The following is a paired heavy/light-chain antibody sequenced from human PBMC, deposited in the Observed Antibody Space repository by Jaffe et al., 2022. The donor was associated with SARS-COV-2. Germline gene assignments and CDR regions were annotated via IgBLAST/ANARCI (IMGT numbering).Heavy chain of an antibody. V-gene: IGHV3-30*18. CDR1: GFTFSSYG. CDR3: AKDKSPPKDYNNYGNYFDY. D-gene: IGHD4-4*01. Sequence: QVQLVESGGGVVQPGRSLRLSCAASGFTFSSYGMHWVRQAPGKGLEWVAVISYDGSNKYYADSVKGRFTISRDNSKNTLYLQMNSLRAEDTAVYYCAKDKSPPKDYNNYGNYFDYWGQGTLVTVSS. CDR2: ISYDGSNK. J-gene: IGHJ4*02.
Light chain of an antibody. CDR3: QQYYSTSYT. CDR1: QSVLYSSNNKNY. CDR2: WAS. J-gene: IGKJ2*01. V-gene: IGKV4-1*01. Sequence: DIVMTQSPDSLAVSLGERATINCKSSQSVLYSSNNKNYLAWYQQKPGQPPKLLIYWASTRESGVPDRFSGSGSGTDFTLTISSLQAEDVAIYYCQQYYSTSYTFGQGTKLEIK.